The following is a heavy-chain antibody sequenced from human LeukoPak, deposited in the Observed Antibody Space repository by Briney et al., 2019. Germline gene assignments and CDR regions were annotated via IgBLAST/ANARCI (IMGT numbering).Heavy chain of an antibody. CDR1: GFTFNTYS. V-gene: IGHV3-30*04. CDR2: ISYDGSDI. Sequence: GGSLRLSCAASGFTFNTYSMHWVRQAPGKGLEWVAVISYDGSDIYYADSVKGRFTISRDNSKNALFLQMSSLRTDDTAVYYCARAPDAEGWFDPWGQGTLVTVSS. CDR3: ARAPDAEGWFDP. J-gene: IGHJ5*02.